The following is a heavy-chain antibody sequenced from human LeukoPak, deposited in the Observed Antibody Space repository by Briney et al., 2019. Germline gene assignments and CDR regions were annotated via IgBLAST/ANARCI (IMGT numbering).Heavy chain of an antibody. Sequence: SVKVSCKASGGTFSSYAISWVRQAPGQGLEWMGRIIPIFGTANYAQKFQGRVTITTDESTSTAYMELSSLRSEDTAVYYSARLAQRITIVGVVPGGWFDPWGQGTLVTVSS. D-gene: IGHD3-3*01. V-gene: IGHV1-69*05. CDR3: ARLAQRITIVGVVPGGWFDP. CDR2: IIPIFGTA. J-gene: IGHJ5*02. CDR1: GGTFSSYA.